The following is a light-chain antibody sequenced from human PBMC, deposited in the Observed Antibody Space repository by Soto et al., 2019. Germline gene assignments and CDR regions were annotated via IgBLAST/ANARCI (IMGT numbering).Light chain of an antibody. J-gene: IGKJ1*01. Sequence: DLQMTQSPSSMSASVGDSVTITCRASPGISNFLAWYQQKPGKVPKLLIYAAFTLQSGVPSRFSGSGSATDFTLTISSLQPEDVATYYCQKYDSAPWTFGQGTKVEIK. CDR3: QKYDSAPWT. CDR1: PGISNF. CDR2: AAF. V-gene: IGKV1-27*01.